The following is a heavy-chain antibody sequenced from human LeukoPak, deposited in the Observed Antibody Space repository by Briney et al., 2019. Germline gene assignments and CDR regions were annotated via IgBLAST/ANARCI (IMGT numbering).Heavy chain of an antibody. Sequence: SETLSLTCAVYGGSFSGYYWSWLRQPPGKGLEWIGEINHSGSTNYNPSLKSRVTISVDTSKNQFSLKLSSVTAADTAVYYCARLVGYYGSGSYYNVRHALAFDIWGQGTMVTVSS. CDR2: INHSGST. J-gene: IGHJ3*02. V-gene: IGHV4-34*01. CDR1: GGSFSGYY. CDR3: ARLVGYYGSGSYYNVRHALAFDI. D-gene: IGHD3-10*01.